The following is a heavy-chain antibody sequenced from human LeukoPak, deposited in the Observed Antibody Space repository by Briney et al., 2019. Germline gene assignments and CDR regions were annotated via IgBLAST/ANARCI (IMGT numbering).Heavy chain of an antibody. CDR1: GFTFGSYG. J-gene: IGHJ3*02. CDR3: AKEHGGSSWYEDAFDI. Sequence: GGSLRLSCAASGFTFGSYGMSWVRQAPGKGLEWVSDISGSGGSTYYADSVKGRFTISRDNSKNTLYLQMNSLRAEDTAVYYCAKEHGGSSWYEDAFDIWGQGTMVTVSS. V-gene: IGHV3-23*01. CDR2: ISGSGGST. D-gene: IGHD6-13*01.